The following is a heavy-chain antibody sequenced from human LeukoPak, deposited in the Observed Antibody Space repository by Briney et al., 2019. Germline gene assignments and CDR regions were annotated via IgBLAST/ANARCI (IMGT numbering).Heavy chain of an antibody. Sequence: GGSPRLPCAASGFTFSNHGMNWVRQAPGKGLEWVSGISGNGDITYYADPVKGRFTISRDNSKNTLFLQMNSLRPEDTAVFYCAKGGYKYDSSGHNYFDYWGQGTLVTVSS. CDR3: AKGGYKYDSSGHNYFDY. CDR1: GFTFSNHG. V-gene: IGHV3-23*01. CDR2: ISGNGDIT. J-gene: IGHJ4*02. D-gene: IGHD3-22*01.